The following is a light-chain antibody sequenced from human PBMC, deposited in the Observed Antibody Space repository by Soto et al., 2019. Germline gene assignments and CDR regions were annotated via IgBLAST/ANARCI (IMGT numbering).Light chain of an antibody. CDR2: GNS. CDR1: SSNIGAGYD. Sequence: QSLLTQPPSVSGAPGQRVTISCTGSSSNIGAGYDVHWYQQLPGTAPKLLIYGNSNRPSGVPDRFSGSKSGTSASLAITGLQAEDEADFYCQSHDSSLSAYVFGTGTKVT. V-gene: IGLV1-40*01. J-gene: IGLJ1*01. CDR3: QSHDSSLSAYV.